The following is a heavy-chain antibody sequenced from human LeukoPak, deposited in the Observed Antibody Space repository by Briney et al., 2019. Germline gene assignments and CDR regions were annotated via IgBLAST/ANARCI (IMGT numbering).Heavy chain of an antibody. CDR1: GFTFDDYA. CDR2: ISGDGVST. J-gene: IGHJ4*02. CDR3: AKPRGYSTNRYYLDY. V-gene: IGHV3-43*02. Sequence: PGGSLRLSCAASGFTFDDYAMHWVRQAPGKGLEWVSLISGDGVSTYYADSVKGRFTISRDNSENSLYLQMNSLTIEDTALYYCAKPRGYSTNRYYLDYWGQGTLLTVFS. D-gene: IGHD2-8*01.